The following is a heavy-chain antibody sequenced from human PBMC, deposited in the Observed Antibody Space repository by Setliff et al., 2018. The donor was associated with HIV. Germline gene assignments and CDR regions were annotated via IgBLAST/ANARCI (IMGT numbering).Heavy chain of an antibody. D-gene: IGHD3-10*01. CDR1: GFRFETFG. CDR2: IRHNGNTA. J-gene: IGHJ6*03. Sequence: GGSLRLSCAASGFRFETFGMYWVRQAPGKGLEWVAFIRHNGNTAYYGDSVKGRFIMSRDNSENTVSLEMNNLRREDAGVYYCARGRRPVDVVSSIISYYYYMGVWGKGTTVNVSS. CDR3: ARGRRPVDVVSSIISYYYYMGV. V-gene: IGHV3-30*02.